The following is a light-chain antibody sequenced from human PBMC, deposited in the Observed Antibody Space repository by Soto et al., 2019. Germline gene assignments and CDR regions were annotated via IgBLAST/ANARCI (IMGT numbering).Light chain of an antibody. Sequence: DIVMTQSPDSLTVSLGERATINCKSSQSLLYSSNNKTYLAWYQRRPGQSPKMLIFWASARESGVPDRFAGSGSETDFTLTISSLQAEDAAVYYCQHYYSDFFTFGQGTRLEIK. CDR3: QHYYSDFFT. CDR2: WAS. CDR1: QSLLYSSNNKTY. V-gene: IGKV4-1*01. J-gene: IGKJ2*01.